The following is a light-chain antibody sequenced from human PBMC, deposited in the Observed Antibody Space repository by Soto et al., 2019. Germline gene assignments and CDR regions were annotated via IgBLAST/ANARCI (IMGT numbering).Light chain of an antibody. J-gene: IGKJ5*01. Sequence: EIHITQYQSSLSASVGDRVTITCRASEGIRNDLGWYQQKPGKVPKRLIFAASSLQSGVPSRFSGSGSGTDFTLTISSLQPEDFATYYCLQYKNSPITFGQGTLLEIK. CDR1: EGIRND. CDR3: LQYKNSPIT. CDR2: AAS. V-gene: IGKV1-17*01.